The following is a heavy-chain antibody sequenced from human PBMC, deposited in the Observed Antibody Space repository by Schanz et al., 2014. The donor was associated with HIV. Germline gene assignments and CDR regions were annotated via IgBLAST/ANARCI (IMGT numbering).Heavy chain of an antibody. CDR2: INPIYNTP. J-gene: IGHJ6*02. D-gene: IGHD3-9*01. V-gene: IGHV1-69*06. CDR1: GGTFSRFA. CDR3: ARSNYDILRARAYYYYYGLDV. Sequence: QVRLVQSGAEVKEPGSSVKVSCSASGGTFSRFAITWVRQAPGHGLEYVGSINPIYNTPNYAQQFLGRVTITADKSTTTAYMELSGLRSDDTAVYFCARSNYDILRARAYYYYYGLDVWGQGTTVTVSS.